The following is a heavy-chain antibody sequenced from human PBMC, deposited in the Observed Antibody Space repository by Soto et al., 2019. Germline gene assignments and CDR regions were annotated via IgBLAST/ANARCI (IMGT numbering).Heavy chain of an antibody. CDR2: IYYSGST. J-gene: IGHJ5*01. Sequence: PSETLSLTCTVSGGSISSSSYYWGWIRQPPGKGLEWIGSIYYSGSTYYNPSLKSRVTISVDTSKNQFSLKLSSVTAADTAVYYCARLHSSGYFDSWGQGTLVTVSS. V-gene: IGHV4-39*01. CDR3: ARLHSSGYFDS. D-gene: IGHD6-19*01. CDR1: GGSISSSSYY.